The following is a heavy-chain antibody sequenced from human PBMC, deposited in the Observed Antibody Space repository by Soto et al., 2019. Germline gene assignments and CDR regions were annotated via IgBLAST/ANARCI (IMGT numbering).Heavy chain of an antibody. J-gene: IGHJ4*02. D-gene: IGHD3-10*01. V-gene: IGHV4-39*01. Sequence: QLQLQESGPGLVKPSETLSLTCTVSGGSISSSSYYWGWIRQPPGKGLEWIGGIYYCGSTYYNPSLKSRVTISVDTSKNQFSLKLSSVTAADTAVYYCARLRANWFGELLYDYWGQGTLVTVSS. CDR3: ARLRANWFGELLYDY. CDR1: GGSISSSSYY. CDR2: IYYCGST.